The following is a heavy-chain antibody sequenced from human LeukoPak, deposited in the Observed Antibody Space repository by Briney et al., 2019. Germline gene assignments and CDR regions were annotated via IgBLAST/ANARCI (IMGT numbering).Heavy chain of an antibody. Sequence: SETLSLTCTVSGGSISSYYWSWIRQHPGKGLEWIGYIYYSGSTYYNPSLKSRVTISVDTSKNQFSLKLSSVTAADTAVYYCAREPRYNWNPDGMDVWGQGTTVTVSS. J-gene: IGHJ6*02. CDR1: GGSISSYY. CDR3: AREPRYNWNPDGMDV. CDR2: IYYSGST. V-gene: IGHV4-59*06. D-gene: IGHD1-1*01.